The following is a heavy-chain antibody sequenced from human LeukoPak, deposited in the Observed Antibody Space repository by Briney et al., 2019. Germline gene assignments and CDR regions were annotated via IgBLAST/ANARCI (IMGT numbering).Heavy chain of an antibody. J-gene: IGHJ4*02. CDR3: ARQRDGGNYPFDS. V-gene: IGHV5-51*01. CDR1: GYSFTTYW. CDR2: IYPGDSDT. D-gene: IGHD1-7*01. Sequence: GESLRISCKGSGYSFTTYWISWERQMPGKGLEYMGIIYPGDSDTRYSPSFQGQVTISADKSISTVYLQWSSLKTSDTAIYYCARQRDGGNYPFDSWGQGTLVTVSS.